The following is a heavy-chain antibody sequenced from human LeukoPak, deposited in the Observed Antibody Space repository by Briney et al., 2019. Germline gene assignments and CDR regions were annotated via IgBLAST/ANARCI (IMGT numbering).Heavy chain of an antibody. J-gene: IGHJ4*02. CDR1: GFTLNTYA. V-gene: IGHV3-30*04. D-gene: IGHD1-1*01. CDR2: ISYDGSQK. CDR3: ARDTDEWYNSPGDY. Sequence: PGGSLRLSCAVSGFTLNTYAMHWVRQAPGKGLEWVAIISYDGSQKYYADSLKGRFTISRDNSRNTLYLQMNSLRDDDTGMYYCARDTDEWYNSPGDYWDQGTLVTVSS.